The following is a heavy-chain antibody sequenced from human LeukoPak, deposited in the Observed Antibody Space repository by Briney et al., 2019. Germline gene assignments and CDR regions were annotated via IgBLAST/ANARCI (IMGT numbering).Heavy chain of an antibody. Sequence: GGSLRLSCAASGFTFSDSWMSLVLQAPGKGLEWVANVNPDGSAKDYVDSVKGRFTISRDNAGNSLFLQMSSLRAEDTAVYYCATYTHWVAGDVWGQGTTVTVSS. V-gene: IGHV3-7*01. J-gene: IGHJ6*02. CDR3: ATYTHWVAGDV. CDR1: GFTFSDSW. CDR2: VNPDGSAK. D-gene: IGHD3-16*01.